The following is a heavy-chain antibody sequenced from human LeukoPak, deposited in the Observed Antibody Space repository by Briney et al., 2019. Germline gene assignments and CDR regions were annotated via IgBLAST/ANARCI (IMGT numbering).Heavy chain of an antibody. Sequence: GGSLRLSCTASGFSFSGHWMHWARQLPGKGLVWVSRISPTGSTTSYADSAKGRFTVSRDNAKNTLYLQVNNLRAEDTAVYYCAKDRLGYCSSTSCYAFDYWGQGTLVTVSS. CDR3: AKDRLGYCSSTSCYAFDY. CDR2: ISPTGSTT. J-gene: IGHJ4*02. CDR1: GFSFSGHW. V-gene: IGHV3-74*01. D-gene: IGHD2-2*01.